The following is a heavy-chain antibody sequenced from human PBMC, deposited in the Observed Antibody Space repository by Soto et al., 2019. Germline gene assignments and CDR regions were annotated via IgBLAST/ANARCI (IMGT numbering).Heavy chain of an antibody. Sequence: GGSLRLSCAASGFTFSSYWMSWVRQAPGKGLEWVANIKQGGSEKYYVDSVKGRFTISRDNAKNSLYLQMNSLRAEDTAVYYCARESVIVVVIPFDYWGQGTLVTVSS. V-gene: IGHV3-7*03. CDR3: ARESVIVVVIPFDY. CDR2: IKQGGSEK. D-gene: IGHD3-22*01. J-gene: IGHJ4*02. CDR1: GFTFSSYW.